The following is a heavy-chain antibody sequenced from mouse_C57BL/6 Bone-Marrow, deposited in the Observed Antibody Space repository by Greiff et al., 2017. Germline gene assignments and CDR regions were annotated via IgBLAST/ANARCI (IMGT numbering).Heavy chain of an antibody. D-gene: IGHD1-1*01. J-gene: IGHJ3*01. CDR2: FGPGSGST. CDR1: GYTFTEYT. V-gene: IGHV1-62-2*01. Sequence: VQRVESGAELVKPGASVKLSCKASGYTFTEYTIHWVKQRPGQGLEWIGGFGPGSGSTKYNEKFKGKATLAADKSSSTVYMELRRLTSEDSAVCFCERHVATVVAFGYWGQGTLVTVSA. CDR3: ERHVATVVAFGY.